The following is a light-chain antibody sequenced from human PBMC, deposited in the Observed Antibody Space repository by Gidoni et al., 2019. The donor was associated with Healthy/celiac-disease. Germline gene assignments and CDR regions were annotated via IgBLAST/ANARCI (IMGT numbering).Light chain of an antibody. CDR1: QSVSSSY. J-gene: IGKJ4*01. CDR3: QQYGSSPVT. CDR2: GAS. V-gene: IGKV3-20*01. Sequence: ESGLTQSPGTLSLSPGERATLSCRASQSVSSSYLAWYQQKPGQAPRLLIYGASSRATGIPDRFSGSGSGTDFTLTISRLEPEDFAVYYCQQYGSSPVTFGGGTKVEIK.